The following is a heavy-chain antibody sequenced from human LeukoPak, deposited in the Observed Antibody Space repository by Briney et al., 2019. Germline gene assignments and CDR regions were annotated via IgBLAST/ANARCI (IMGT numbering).Heavy chain of an antibody. D-gene: IGHD2-8*01. Sequence: SETLSLTCTVSGGSISSYYWSWIRQPPGKGLEWIGYIYYSGSTNYNPSLKSRVTISVDTSKNQFSLKLSSVTAADTAVYYCATFSIVVLSPYDAFDIWGQGTMVTVSS. V-gene: IGHV4-59*12. J-gene: IGHJ3*02. CDR3: ATFSIVVLSPYDAFDI. CDR2: IYYSGST. CDR1: GGSISSYY.